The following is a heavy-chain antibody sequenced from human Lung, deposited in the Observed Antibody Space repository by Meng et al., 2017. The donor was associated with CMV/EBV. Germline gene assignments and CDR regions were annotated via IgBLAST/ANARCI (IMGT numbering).Heavy chain of an antibody. D-gene: IGHD6-19*01. CDR3: ASFPPPGKQWLVTDY. CDR2: IYHSGSN. Sequence: QVKRQESGPGQVKPSGTQSLTCAVSGGSISSSNWWGWVRQRPGKGLEWIEEIYHSGSNNYNPSLKSRDTISVDKSKNQFSLKLSSVTAADTAVYYCASFPPPGKQWLVTDYWGQGTLVTVSS. CDR1: GGSISSSNW. J-gene: IGHJ4*02. V-gene: IGHV4-4*02.